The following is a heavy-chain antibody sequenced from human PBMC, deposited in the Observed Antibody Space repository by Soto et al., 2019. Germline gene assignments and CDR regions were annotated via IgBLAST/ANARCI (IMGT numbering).Heavy chain of an antibody. CDR2: IIPILGIA. V-gene: IGHV1-69*02. D-gene: IGHD3-16*02. Sequence: QVQLVQSGAEVKKPGSSVKVSCKASGGTFSSYTISWVRQAPGQGLEWMGRIIPILGIANYAQKFQGRVTITADKPTSTAYMELSSLRSEDTAVYYCARAPTPYYDYIWGSYRPDIQQDAFDIWGQGTMVTVSS. J-gene: IGHJ3*02. CDR1: GGTFSSYT. CDR3: ARAPTPYYDYIWGSYRPDIQQDAFDI.